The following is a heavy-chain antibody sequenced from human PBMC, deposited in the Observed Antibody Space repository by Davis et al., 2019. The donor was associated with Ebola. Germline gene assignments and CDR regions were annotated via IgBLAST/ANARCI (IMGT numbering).Heavy chain of an antibody. CDR3: ARSTRAGYSSGWNDY. J-gene: IGHJ4*02. CDR1: GFTFSDYY. CDR2: ISSSSSYI. V-gene: IGHV3-21*01. Sequence: GGSLRLSCAASGFTFSDYYMSWVRQAPGKGLEWVSSISSSSSYIYYADSVKGRFTISRDNAKNSLYLQMNSLRDEDTAVYYCARSTRAGYSSGWNDYWGQGTLVTVSS. D-gene: IGHD6-19*01.